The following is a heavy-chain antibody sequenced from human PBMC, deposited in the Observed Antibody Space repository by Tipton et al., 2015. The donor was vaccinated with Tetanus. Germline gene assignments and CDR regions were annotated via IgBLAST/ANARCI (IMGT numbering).Heavy chain of an antibody. D-gene: IGHD3-16*01. CDR3: TWAGEFNLYYYYGMDV. J-gene: IGHJ6*02. CDR1: GFTFSNAW. CDR2: IKSKTDGGTT. V-gene: IGHV3-15*01. Sequence: SLRLSCAASGFTFSNAWMSWVRQAPGKGLEWVGRIKSKTDGGTTDYAAPVKGRFTISRDGSKNTLYLQMNSLKTEDTAVYYCTWAGEFNLYYYYGMDVWGQGTTVTVSS.